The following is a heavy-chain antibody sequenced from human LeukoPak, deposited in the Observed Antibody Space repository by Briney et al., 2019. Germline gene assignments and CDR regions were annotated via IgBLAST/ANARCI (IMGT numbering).Heavy chain of an antibody. CDR1: GGSFSGYY. CDR3: ARETCYYGSGSYGFDY. D-gene: IGHD3-10*01. V-gene: IGHV4-59*01. CDR2: IYYSGST. J-gene: IGHJ4*02. Sequence: SETLSLTCAVYGGSFSGYYWSWIRQPPGKGLEWIGYIYYSGSTNYNPSLKSRVTISVDTSKNQFPLKLSSVTAADTAVYYCARETCYYGSGSYGFDYWGQGTLVTVSS.